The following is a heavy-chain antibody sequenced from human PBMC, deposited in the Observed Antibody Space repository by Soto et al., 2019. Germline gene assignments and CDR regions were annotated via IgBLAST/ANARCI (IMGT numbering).Heavy chain of an antibody. CDR3: ARARTSSCPVGCWFDP. CDR1: GGTFSSYA. Sequence: QVQLVQSGAEVKKPGSSVKVSCKASGGTFSSYAISWVRQAPGQGLEWMGGIIPIFGTGNYAQKFQGRVTITADESTSNAYMELSSLRSEETAVYYCARARTSSCPVGCWFDPWGQGTLVTVSS. J-gene: IGHJ5*02. CDR2: IIPIFGTG. V-gene: IGHV1-69*12. D-gene: IGHD2-15*01.